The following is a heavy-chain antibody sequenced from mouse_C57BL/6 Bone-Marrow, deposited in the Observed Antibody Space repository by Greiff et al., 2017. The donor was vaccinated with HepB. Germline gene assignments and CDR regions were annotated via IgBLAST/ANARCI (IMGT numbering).Heavy chain of an antibody. CDR3: ARSDGYPDY. CDR2: INPNNGGT. CDR1: GYTFTDYN. V-gene: IGHV1-18*01. J-gene: IGHJ3*01. Sequence: VQLKQSGPELVKPGASVKIPCKASGYTFTDYNMDWVKQSHGKSLEWIGDINPNNGGTIYNQKFKGKATLTVDKSSSTAYMELRSLTSEDTAVYYCARSDGYPDYWGRGTLVAVSA. D-gene: IGHD2-3*01.